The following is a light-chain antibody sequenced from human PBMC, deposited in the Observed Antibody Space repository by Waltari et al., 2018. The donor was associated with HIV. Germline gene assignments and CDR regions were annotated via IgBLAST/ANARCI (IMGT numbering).Light chain of an antibody. CDR3: SSYAGSNNVI. CDR1: SSDVGGYSY. J-gene: IGLJ2*01. Sequence: QSALAQPPSASVSPGQSVTISCTGTSSDVGGYSYVSWYQQHPGKAPKLMIYEVSKRPSGVPDRFSGSKSGNAASLTVSGLQADDEADYYCSSYAGSNNVIFGGGTKLTVL. CDR2: EVS. V-gene: IGLV2-8*01.